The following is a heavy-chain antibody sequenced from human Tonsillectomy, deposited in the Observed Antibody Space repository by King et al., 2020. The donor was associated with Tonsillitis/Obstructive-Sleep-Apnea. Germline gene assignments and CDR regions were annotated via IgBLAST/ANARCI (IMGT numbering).Heavy chain of an antibody. CDR1: GESFSGYS. V-gene: IGHV4-34*01. Sequence: VQLPQWGAGLLKPSETLSLTCTVFGESFSGYSWSWIRQSPGKGLEWIGEISHSGSTNYNPSLKSRVTIPADTSKNQFSLKLTSATAADTAVFFCARVTGWYWFDLWGQGTLVTVSS. CDR2: ISHSGST. D-gene: IGHD6-19*01. J-gene: IGHJ5*02. CDR3: ARVTGWYWFDL.